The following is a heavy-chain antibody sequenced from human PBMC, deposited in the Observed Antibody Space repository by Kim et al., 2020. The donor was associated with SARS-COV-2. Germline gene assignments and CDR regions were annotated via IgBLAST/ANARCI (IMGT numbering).Heavy chain of an antibody. CDR3: VRYSGWYYFDY. V-gene: IGHV6-1*01. J-gene: IGHJ4*02. D-gene: IGHD6-19*01. Sequence: DYAESVKSRITINPDTSKNQFSLQLTSMTPEDTAFYYCVRYSGWYYFDYWGQGTLVIVSS.